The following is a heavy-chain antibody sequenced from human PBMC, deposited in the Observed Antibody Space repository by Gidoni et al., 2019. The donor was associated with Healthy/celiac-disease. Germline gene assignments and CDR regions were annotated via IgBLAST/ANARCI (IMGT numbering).Heavy chain of an antibody. D-gene: IGHD1-1*01. Sequence: QLQLVESGGGVVQPGRSLRLSCAASGFPFSRYAMHWVRQAPGKGLEWVAVISYDGSNKYYADSVKGRFTISRDNSKNTLYLQMNSLRAEDTAVYYCARVRLESYYYYGMDVWGQGTTVTVSS. CDR3: ARVRLESYYYYGMDV. J-gene: IGHJ6*02. CDR1: GFPFSRYA. V-gene: IGHV3-30-3*01. CDR2: ISYDGSNK.